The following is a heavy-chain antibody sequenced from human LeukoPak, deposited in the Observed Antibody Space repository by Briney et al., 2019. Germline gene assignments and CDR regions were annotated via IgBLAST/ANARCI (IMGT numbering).Heavy chain of an antibody. CDR3: ARDQDCSGGSCYSSGFGY. D-gene: IGHD2-15*01. CDR1: GYTFTGYY. CDR2: INPNSGGT. Sequence: ASVKVSCKASGYTFTGYYMHWVRQAPGQGLGWMGWINPNSGGTNYAQKFQGRVTMTRDTSISTAYMGLSRLRSDDTAVYYCARDQDCSGGSCYSSGFGYWGQGTLVTVSS. J-gene: IGHJ4*02. V-gene: IGHV1-2*02.